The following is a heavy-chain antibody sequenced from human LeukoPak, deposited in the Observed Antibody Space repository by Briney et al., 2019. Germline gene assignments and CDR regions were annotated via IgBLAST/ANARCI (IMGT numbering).Heavy chain of an antibody. CDR1: GFTFSSYA. J-gene: IGHJ4*02. V-gene: IGHV3-30*04. CDR2: ISYDGSNK. D-gene: IGHD3-22*01. CDR3: ARESSMIVEKYYFDY. Sequence: PGRSLRLSCAASGFTFSSYATHWVRQAPGKGLEWVAVISYDGSNKYYADSVKGRFTISRDNSKNTLYLQMNSLRAEDTAVYYCARESSMIVEKYYFDYWGQGTLVTVSS.